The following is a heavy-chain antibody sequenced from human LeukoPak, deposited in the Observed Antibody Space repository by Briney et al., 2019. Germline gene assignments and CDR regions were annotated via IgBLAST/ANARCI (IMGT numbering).Heavy chain of an antibody. Sequence: ASVKVSCKASGYTFTGYYMHWVRQAPGQGLEWMGWINPNSGGTNYAQKFQGRVTMIRDTSISTAYMELSRLRSDDTAVYYCAREGKYSSGWYVGNWFDPWGQGTLVTVSS. D-gene: IGHD6-19*01. CDR1: GYTFTGYY. CDR3: AREGKYSSGWYVGNWFDP. J-gene: IGHJ5*02. V-gene: IGHV1-2*02. CDR2: INPNSGGT.